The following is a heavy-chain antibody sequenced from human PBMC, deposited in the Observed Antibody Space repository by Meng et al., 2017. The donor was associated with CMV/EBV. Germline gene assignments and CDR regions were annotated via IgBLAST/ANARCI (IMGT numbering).Heavy chain of an antibody. J-gene: IGHJ6*02. CDR2: ISSSGSTI. V-gene: IGHV3-48*03. CDR1: GFTFSSYE. Sequence: GESLKISCAASGFTFSSYEMNWVRQAPGKGLEWVSYISSSGSTIYYADSVKGRFTIFRDNAKNSLYLQMNSLRAEDTAVYYCARVDSGWTHYYGMDVWGQGTTVTVSS. D-gene: IGHD6-19*01. CDR3: ARVDSGWTHYYGMDV.